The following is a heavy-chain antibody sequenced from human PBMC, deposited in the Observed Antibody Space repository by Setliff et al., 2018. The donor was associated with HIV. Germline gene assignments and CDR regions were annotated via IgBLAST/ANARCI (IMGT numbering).Heavy chain of an antibody. CDR3: AREGSGTMASGLGI. V-gene: IGHV1-8*02. CDR1: GYTFTSYA. D-gene: IGHD1-7*01. Sequence: ASVKVSCKASGYTFTSYAMNWVRQAPGQGLEWMGWMNPNSGNTGYAQKFQGRVTMTRDTSTSTAYMELSSLRSEDTAVYYCAREGSGTMASGLGIWGQGTMVTVSS. CDR2: MNPNSGNT. J-gene: IGHJ3*02.